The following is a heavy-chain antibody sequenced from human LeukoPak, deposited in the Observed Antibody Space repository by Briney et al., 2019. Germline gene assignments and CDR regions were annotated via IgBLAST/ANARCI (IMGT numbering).Heavy chain of an antibody. CDR2: IYYSGST. Sequence: SETLSLTCTVSGGSISSYYWSWIRQPPGKGLEWIGYIYYSGSTNYNPSLKSRVTISVDTSKNQFSLKLSSVTAADTAVYYCARAIAAAGSFFDYWGQGTLVTVSS. J-gene: IGHJ4*02. D-gene: IGHD6-13*01. CDR1: GGSISSYY. CDR3: ARAIAAAGSFFDY. V-gene: IGHV4-59*08.